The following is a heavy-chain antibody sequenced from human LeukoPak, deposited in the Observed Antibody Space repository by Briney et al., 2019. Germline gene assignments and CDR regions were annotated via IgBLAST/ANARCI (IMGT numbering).Heavy chain of an antibody. D-gene: IGHD2-15*01. CDR3: ARANRYCSGGSCYSGKFDY. Sequence: GESLKISCKGSGDSFTSYWIGWVRPMAGKGLDWMGIIYPGDSDTRYSPSFQGQVTISADKSINTAYLQWSSLKAPDTAMYYCARANRYCSGGSCYSGKFDYWGQGTLVTVSS. V-gene: IGHV5-51*01. CDR2: IYPGDSDT. CDR1: GDSFTSYW. J-gene: IGHJ4*02.